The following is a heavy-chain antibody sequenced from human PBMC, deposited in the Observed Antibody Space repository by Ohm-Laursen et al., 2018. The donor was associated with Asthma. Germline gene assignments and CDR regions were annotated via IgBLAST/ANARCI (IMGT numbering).Heavy chain of an antibody. J-gene: IGHJ4*02. V-gene: IGHV3-74*01. CDR2: INGDGGIK. D-gene: IGHD3-10*01. CDR3: AYEFGGSGDY. Sequence: GSLRLSCAASGYSFSLYSIHWIRQAPGKGLAWVSRINGDGGIKSYAASVKGRFTISRDDAKNTVYLQMNSLRVDDTAVYYCAYEFGGSGDYWGQGTLVTVSS. CDR1: GYSFSLYS.